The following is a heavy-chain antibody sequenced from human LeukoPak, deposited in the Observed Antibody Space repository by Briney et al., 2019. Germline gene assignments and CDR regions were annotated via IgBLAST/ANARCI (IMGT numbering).Heavy chain of an antibody. CDR1: GGSISSGCYS. CDR2: IYHSGST. CDR3: ARGVPPHLFFDY. V-gene: IGHV4-30-2*01. D-gene: IGHD6-6*01. Sequence: SQTLSLTCSVSGGSISSGCYSWSWSRQPPGKGLEGIGYIYHSGSTYYNPSLRSRVTISVDRSNHQFSLKLSSVTAADTAVYYCARGVPPHLFFDYWGQGTLVTVSS. J-gene: IGHJ4*02.